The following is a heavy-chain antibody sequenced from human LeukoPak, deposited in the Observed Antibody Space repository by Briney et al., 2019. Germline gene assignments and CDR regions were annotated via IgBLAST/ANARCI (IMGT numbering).Heavy chain of an antibody. D-gene: IGHD2-2*01. CDR2: IYSGGTT. CDR1: GFTVSSNY. Sequence: GGSLRLSCADSGFTVSSNYMSWVRQAPGKGLGWVSVIYSGGTTYYADSVKGRFTISRDNSKNTLYMQMNSLRAEDAAVYYCAKCGTTCYANAFYIWGQGTMVTVSS. V-gene: IGHV3-53*01. CDR3: AKCGTTCYANAFYI. J-gene: IGHJ3*02.